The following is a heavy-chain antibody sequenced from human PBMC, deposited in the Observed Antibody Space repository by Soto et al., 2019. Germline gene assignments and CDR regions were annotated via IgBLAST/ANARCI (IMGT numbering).Heavy chain of an antibody. CDR3: TTSSNNPKYYFDY. CDR2: IRSKANSYAT. J-gene: IGHJ4*02. CDR1: GFTFSGSA. D-gene: IGHD4-4*01. V-gene: IGHV3-73*01. Sequence: GGSLRLSCASSGFTFSGSAMHWVRQASGKGLEWVGRIRSKANSYATAYAASVKGRFTISRDDSKNTAYLQMNSLKTEDTAVYYCTTSSNNPKYYFDYWGQGTLVTVSS.